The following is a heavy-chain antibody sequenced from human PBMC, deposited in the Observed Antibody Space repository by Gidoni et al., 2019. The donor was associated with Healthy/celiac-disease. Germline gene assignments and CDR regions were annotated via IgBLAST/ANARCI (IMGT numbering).Heavy chain of an antibody. V-gene: IGHV3-49*04. CDR3: TRGYCSSTSCYPISFGY. CDR1: GFTFGDYA. J-gene: IGHJ4*02. Sequence: EVQLVESGGGLVQPGRSLRLSCTASGFTFGDYAMSWVRQAPGKGREWVGFIRSKAYGGTTEYAASVKGRFTISRDDSKSIAYLQMNSLKTEDTAVYYCTRGYCSSTSCYPISFGYWGQGTLVTVSS. D-gene: IGHD2-2*01. CDR2: IRSKAYGGTT.